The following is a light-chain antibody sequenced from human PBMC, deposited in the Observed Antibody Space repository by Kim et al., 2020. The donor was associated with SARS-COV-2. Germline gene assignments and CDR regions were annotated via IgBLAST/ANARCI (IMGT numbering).Light chain of an antibody. CDR3: QQYDAPPFT. J-gene: IGKJ5*01. Sequence: ESVGDRVTSTCQASEDVSDYFNWYHQKPVEAPKVLIRDAANLESGVPSRFSRGGYGTEFSLTISSVQPEDIGTYYCQQYDAPPFTFGQGTRLEIK. CDR2: DAA. CDR1: EDVSDY. V-gene: IGKV1-33*01.